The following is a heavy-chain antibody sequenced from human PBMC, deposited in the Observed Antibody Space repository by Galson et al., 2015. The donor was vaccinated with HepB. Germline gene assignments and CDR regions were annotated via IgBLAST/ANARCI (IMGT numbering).Heavy chain of an antibody. J-gene: IGHJ3*02. CDR1: GFTFSRFG. CDR3: AKSSQVVVSDSPDAFDI. CDR2: ISYDGTNQ. V-gene: IGHV3-30*18. Sequence: SLRLSCAASGFTFSRFGMDWVRQAPGKGLDWVAVISYDGTNQYYANSVKGRFTISRDNSQNTLYLQMNSLGPEDTAVYYCAKSSQVVVSDSPDAFDIWGQRTMVAGYS. D-gene: IGHD2-15*01.